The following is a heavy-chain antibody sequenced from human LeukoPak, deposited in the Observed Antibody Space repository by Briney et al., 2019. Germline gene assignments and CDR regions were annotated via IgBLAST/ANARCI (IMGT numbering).Heavy chain of an antibody. CDR3: ARGGSSSSYYNNYGMDV. CDR1: GYSLTSFD. CDR2: MNPKRGNT. V-gene: IGHV1-8*01. Sequence: ASVRVSCKASGYSLTSFDINWVRQGSGQGLEWMGWMNPKRGNTGYAPTFQGRVTITRDTSIDTAFMELSSLRPDDTAVYYCARGGSSSSYYNNYGMDVWGQGTTITVSS. D-gene: IGHD6-13*01. J-gene: IGHJ6*02.